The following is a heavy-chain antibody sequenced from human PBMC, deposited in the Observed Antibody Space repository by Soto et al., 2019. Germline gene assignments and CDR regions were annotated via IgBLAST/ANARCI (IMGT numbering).Heavy chain of an antibody. Sequence: PSETLSLTCTVSGGSISSYYWSWIRQPPGKGLEWIGYIYYSGSTNYNPSLKSRVTISVDTSKNQFSLKLSSVTAADTAVYYCATYRSLGFMTTVTYFDYWGQGTLVTVSS. CDR1: GGSISSYY. J-gene: IGHJ4*02. CDR2: IYYSGST. CDR3: ATYRSLGFMTTVTYFDY. V-gene: IGHV4-59*01. D-gene: IGHD4-17*01.